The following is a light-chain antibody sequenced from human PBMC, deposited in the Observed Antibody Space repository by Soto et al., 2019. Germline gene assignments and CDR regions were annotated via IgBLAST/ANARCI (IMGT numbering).Light chain of an antibody. Sequence: DIQLTQSPSFLSASVGDRVTITCRASQGIRSFLAWYQQKPGKAPKLLIYAASTLQSGVPSRFSGSGSGTEFALTISSLQTEDFATDYCQQLNSYPRTFGQGTKVEIK. J-gene: IGKJ1*01. CDR3: QQLNSYPRT. CDR1: QGIRSF. V-gene: IGKV1-9*01. CDR2: AAS.